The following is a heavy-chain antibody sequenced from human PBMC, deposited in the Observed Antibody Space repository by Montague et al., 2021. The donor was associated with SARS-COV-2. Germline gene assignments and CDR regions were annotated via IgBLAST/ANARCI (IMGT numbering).Heavy chain of an antibody. CDR1: GGSISSSNW. Sequence: SETLSLTCAVSGGSISSSNWCSWVRQPPGKGLEWIGEIYHSGRTNYNPSLKSRVTISVDESTGQFSLKLRSVTAADTAVYYCAVQELASFDYWGPGTLVPVSS. D-gene: IGHD5-24*01. CDR2: IYHSGRT. J-gene: IGHJ4*02. V-gene: IGHV4-4*02. CDR3: AVQELASFDY.